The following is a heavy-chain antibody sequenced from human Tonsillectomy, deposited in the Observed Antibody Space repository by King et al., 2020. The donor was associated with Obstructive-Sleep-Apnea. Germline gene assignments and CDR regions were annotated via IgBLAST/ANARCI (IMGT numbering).Heavy chain of an antibody. CDR3: AKRTTVGYYFDY. J-gene: IGHJ4*02. CDR1: GGSISSYY. D-gene: IGHD4-23*01. Sequence: QLQESGPGLVKPSETLSLTCTVSGGSISSYYWSWIQQPPGKGLEWIGYIYYSGSTNYNPSLKSRVTISVDTSKNQFSLKLSSVTAADTAVYYCAKRTTVGYYFDYWGQGTLVTVSS. V-gene: IGHV4-59*08. CDR2: IYYSGST.